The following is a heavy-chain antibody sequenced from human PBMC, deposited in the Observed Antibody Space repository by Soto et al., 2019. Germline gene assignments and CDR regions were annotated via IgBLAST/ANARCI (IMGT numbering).Heavy chain of an antibody. J-gene: IGHJ6*02. CDR2: MNPNGGNT. CDR1: GYTFTRYV. CDR3: ARGRYCSSTSCYYYYYYGMDV. Sequence: ASVKVFCKASGYTFTRYVINRVRKATGQTPVWTGWMNPNGGNTGYAQKFQGRVTMTRNTSISTAYMELSSLRSEDTAVYYCARGRYCSSTSCYYYYYYGMDVWGQGTTVTVSS. D-gene: IGHD2-2*01. V-gene: IGHV1-8*01.